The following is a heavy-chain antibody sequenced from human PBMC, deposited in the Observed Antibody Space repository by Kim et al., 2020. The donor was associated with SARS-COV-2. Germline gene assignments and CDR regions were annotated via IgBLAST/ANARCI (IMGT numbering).Heavy chain of an antibody. Sequence: SVKVSCKASGGTFSSYAISWVRQAPGQGLEWMGGIIPIFGTANYAQKFQGRVTITADESTSTAYMELSSLRSEDTAVYYCAGGVLYDSSGYYHYYYYYGMDVWGQGATVTVSS. CDR2: IIPIFGTA. CDR3: AGGVLYDSSGYYHYYYYYGMDV. J-gene: IGHJ6*02. V-gene: IGHV1-69*13. D-gene: IGHD3-22*01. CDR1: GGTFSSYA.